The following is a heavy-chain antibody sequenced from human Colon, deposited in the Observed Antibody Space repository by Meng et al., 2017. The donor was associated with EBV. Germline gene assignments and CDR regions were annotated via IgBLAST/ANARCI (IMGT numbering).Heavy chain of an antibody. D-gene: IGHD4-17*01. CDR2: VRYSGTA. J-gene: IGHJ4*02. V-gene: IGHV4-39*01. CDR3: ARHVYGDSYGF. Sequence: QLQMEGWGPGPVKPSVTLSLTCTVSGGSLDNSDYFWDWIRQPPGKGLEWIGSVRYSGTAYYNPSLTSRVTISVDTSKNQFSLNLSSLTAADTAVYYCARHVYGDSYGFWGQGTLVTVSS. CDR1: GGSLDNSDYF.